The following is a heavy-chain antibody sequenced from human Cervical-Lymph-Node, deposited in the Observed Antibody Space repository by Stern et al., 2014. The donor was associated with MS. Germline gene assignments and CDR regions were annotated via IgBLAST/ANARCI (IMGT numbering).Heavy chain of an antibody. CDR3: ARIRGYGSSGWYFDL. V-gene: IGHV2-70*04. CDR2: IEWDGAK. D-gene: IGHD3-16*01. J-gene: IGHJ2*01. Sequence: QVTLKESGPALVEPIQTLTLTCTFSGFSLSTSGMRVSWIRQPPGKALEWLARIEWDGAKFYSTSLKTRLTISKDTSKNQVVLTMTNMDPVDTATYYCARIRGYGSSGWYFDLWGRGTLVSVSS. CDR1: GFSLSTSGMR.